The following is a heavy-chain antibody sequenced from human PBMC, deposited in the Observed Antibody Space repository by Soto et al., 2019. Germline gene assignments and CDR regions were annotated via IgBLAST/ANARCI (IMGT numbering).Heavy chain of an antibody. Sequence: PSETLSLTCTVSGGSISSYYWSWIRQPPGKGLEWIGYIYYSGSTNYNPSLKSRVTISVDTSKNQFSPKLSSVTAADTAVYYCARDLGVSAAGSTNWFDPWGQGTLVTVSS. J-gene: IGHJ5*02. V-gene: IGHV4-59*01. D-gene: IGHD6-25*01. CDR1: GGSISSYY. CDR3: ARDLGVSAAGSTNWFDP. CDR2: IYYSGST.